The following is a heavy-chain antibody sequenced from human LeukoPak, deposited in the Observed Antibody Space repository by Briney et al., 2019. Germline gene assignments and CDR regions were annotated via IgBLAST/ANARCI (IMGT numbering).Heavy chain of an antibody. CDR2: INPNSGGT. D-gene: IGHD4-17*01. J-gene: IGHJ4*02. V-gene: IGHV1-2*02. CDR1: GYTFTGYY. CDR3: ARTLTTVTTFKY. Sequence: ASVSVSFTASGYTFTGYYMHWVRQAPGQGLEGMGWINPNSGGTNYAQKFQGRVTMTRDTSISTAYMELSRLRSDDTAVYYCARTLTTVTTFKYWGQGTLVTVSS.